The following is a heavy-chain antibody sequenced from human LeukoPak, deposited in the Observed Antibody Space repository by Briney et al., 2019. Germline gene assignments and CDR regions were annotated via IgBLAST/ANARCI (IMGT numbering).Heavy chain of an antibody. CDR2: INHSGST. CDR3: ARGSGGY. V-gene: IGHV4-34*01. CDR1: GGSFSGYY. Sequence: SETLSVTCAVYGGSFSGYYWSWIRQPRGKGLEWIGEINHSGSTNYNPSLKSRVTISVDTSKNQFSLKLSSVTAADTAVYYCARGSGGYWGQGTLVTVSS. D-gene: IGHD3-10*01. J-gene: IGHJ4*02.